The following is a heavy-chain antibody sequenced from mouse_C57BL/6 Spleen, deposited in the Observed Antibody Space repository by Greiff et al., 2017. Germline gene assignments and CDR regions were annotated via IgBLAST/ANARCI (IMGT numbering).Heavy chain of an antibody. J-gene: IGHJ1*03. Sequence: QVQLKQPGAELVMPGASVKLSCKASGYTFTSYWMHWVKQRPGQGLEWIGEIDPSDSYTNYNQKFKCKSTLTVDKSSSTAYMQLSSLTSEDSAVYYGASRYDYGSSYWYFDVWGTGTTVTVSS. CDR3: ASRYDYGSSYWYFDV. CDR2: IDPSDSYT. CDR1: GYTFTSYW. V-gene: IGHV1-69*01. D-gene: IGHD1-1*01.